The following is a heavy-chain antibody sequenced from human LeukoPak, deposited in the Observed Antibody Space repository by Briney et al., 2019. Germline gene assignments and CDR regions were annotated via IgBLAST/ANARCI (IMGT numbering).Heavy chain of an antibody. CDR1: GGSFSGYY. Sequence: SETLSLSCAVSGGSFSGYYWSWVRQPPGKGLEWIGEINDSGRTNYNPSPKSRVTVSADMSRFQFSLKLSSVTAADTAVYYCARGGKSDYYGSGSHDYWGEGILVTVSS. CDR2: INDSGRT. V-gene: IGHV4-34*01. J-gene: IGHJ4*02. D-gene: IGHD3-10*01. CDR3: ARGGKSDYYGSGSHDY.